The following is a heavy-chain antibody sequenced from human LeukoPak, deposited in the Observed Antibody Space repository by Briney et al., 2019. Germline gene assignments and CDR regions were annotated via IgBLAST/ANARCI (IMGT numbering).Heavy chain of an antibody. D-gene: IGHD3-10*01. J-gene: IGHJ6*02. CDR1: GLTFSNYA. CDR2: ISTNGDRT. Sequence: GGSLRLSCAASGLTFSNYAMTWVRQAPGKGLEWVSAISTNGDRTYYADSVKGRFTVSRDNFKNTLYLQMNSLRAEDTALYYCARSYGSGSYYVWYYYYGMDVWGQGTTVTVSS. CDR3: ARSYGSGSYYVWYYYYGMDV. V-gene: IGHV3-23*01.